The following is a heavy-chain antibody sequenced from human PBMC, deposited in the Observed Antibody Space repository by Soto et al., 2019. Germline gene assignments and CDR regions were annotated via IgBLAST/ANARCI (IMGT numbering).Heavy chain of an antibody. Sequence: GGSLRLSCAASGFTFSHDGIHGVRQAPGKGLEWLAVISYDGSNKHYAESVKGRFTVSRDNSKNTLYLQMNSLRAEDTAVYVCARYSGKYQGPIDYWGQGTLVTVSS. V-gene: IGHV3-30*03. D-gene: IGHD1-26*01. CDR1: GFTFSHDG. CDR3: ARYSGKYQGPIDY. CDR2: ISYDGSNK. J-gene: IGHJ4*02.